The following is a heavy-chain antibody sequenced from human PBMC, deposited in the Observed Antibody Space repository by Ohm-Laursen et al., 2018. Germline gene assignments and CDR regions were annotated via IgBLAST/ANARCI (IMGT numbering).Heavy chain of an antibody. D-gene: IGHD3-16*02. CDR1: GFTFSSYG. CDR3: AREDYDYVWGSYRYTDY. CDR2: IWYDGSNK. J-gene: IGHJ4*02. Sequence: SLRLSCSASGFTFSSYGMHWVRQAPGKGLEWVAVIWYDGSNKYYADSVKGRFTISRDNSKNTLYLQMNSLRAEDTAVYYCAREDYDYVWGSYRYTDYWGQGTLVTVSS. V-gene: IGHV3-33*01.